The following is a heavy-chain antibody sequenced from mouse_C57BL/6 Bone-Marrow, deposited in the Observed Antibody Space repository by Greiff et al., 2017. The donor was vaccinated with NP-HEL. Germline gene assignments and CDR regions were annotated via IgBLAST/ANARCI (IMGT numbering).Heavy chain of an antibody. Sequence: QVQLQQSGAELARPGASVKLSCKASGYTFTSYGISWVKQRTGQGLEWIGEIYPRSGNTYYNKKFKGKATLTADKSSSTAYMELRSLTSEDSAVYFCARRRVVYYGSSSFAYWGQGTLVTVSA. J-gene: IGHJ3*01. CDR1: GYTFTSYG. D-gene: IGHD1-1*01. CDR3: ARRRVVYYGSSSFAY. CDR2: IYPRSGNT. V-gene: IGHV1-81*01.